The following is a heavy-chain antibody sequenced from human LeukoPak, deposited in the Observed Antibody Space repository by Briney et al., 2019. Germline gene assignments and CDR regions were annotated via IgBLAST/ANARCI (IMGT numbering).Heavy chain of an antibody. CDR1: GYAFTSYG. CDR3: ARGLSSVTTDYYYYYGMDV. CDR2: IIPIFGTA. J-gene: IGHJ6*02. Sequence: SVKVSCKASGYAFTSYGMSWVRQAPGQGLEWMGGIIPIFGTANYAQKFQGRVTITADESTSTAYMELSSLRSEDTAVYYCARGLSSVTTDYYYYYGMDVWGQGTTVTVSS. D-gene: IGHD4-17*01. V-gene: IGHV1-69*13.